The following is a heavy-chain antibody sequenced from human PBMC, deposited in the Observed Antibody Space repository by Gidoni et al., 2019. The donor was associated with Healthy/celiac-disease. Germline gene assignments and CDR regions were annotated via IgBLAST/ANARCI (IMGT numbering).Heavy chain of an antibody. Sequence: EVQLVESGGGLVQPGGSLRLSCAASGFTFSRYWMHWVRQAPGKGLGWVSRINSDGSSTSYADSVKGRFTITRDNAKNTLYLQMNSLRAEDTAVYYCAREQEDTIFGVVQLNWFDPWGQGTLVTVSS. CDR3: AREQEDTIFGVVQLNWFDP. D-gene: IGHD3-3*01. J-gene: IGHJ5*02. CDR1: GFTFSRYW. CDR2: INSDGSST. V-gene: IGHV3-74*01.